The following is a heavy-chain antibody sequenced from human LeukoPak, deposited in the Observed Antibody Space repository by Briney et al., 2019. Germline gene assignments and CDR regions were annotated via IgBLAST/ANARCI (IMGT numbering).Heavy chain of an antibody. Sequence: GASVKVSCKASGYTFTSCYMHWVRQAPGQGLEWMGWINTSTGNPTYAQGFTGRFVFSLDTSVSTAYLQISSLKAEDTAVYYCARGGYYWVNDYWGQGTLVTVSS. CDR1: GYTFTSCY. D-gene: IGHD3-3*01. J-gene: IGHJ4*02. CDR3: ARGGYYWVNDY. CDR2: INTSTGNP. V-gene: IGHV7-4-1*02.